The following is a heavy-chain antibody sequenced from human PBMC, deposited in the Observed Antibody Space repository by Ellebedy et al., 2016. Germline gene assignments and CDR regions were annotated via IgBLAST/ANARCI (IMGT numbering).Heavy chain of an antibody. J-gene: IGHJ4*02. CDR1: GFTFSSYG. CDR2: ISYDGSNK. CDR3: ARKSLGYCSSTSCYGYFDY. Sequence: GGSLRLSCAASGFTFSSYGMHWVRQAPGKGLEWVAVISYDGSNKYYADSVKGRFTISRDNAKNSLYLQMNSLRAEDTAVYYCARKSLGYCSSTSCYGYFDYWGQGTLVTVSS. D-gene: IGHD2-2*01. V-gene: IGHV3-30*03.